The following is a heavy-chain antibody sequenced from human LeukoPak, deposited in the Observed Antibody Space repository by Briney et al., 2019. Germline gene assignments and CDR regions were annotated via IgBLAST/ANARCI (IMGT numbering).Heavy chain of an antibody. J-gene: IGHJ4*02. V-gene: IGHV4-59*01. CDR1: GDSISTYY. Sequence: SETLSLTCTVSGDSISTYYWSWIRQPPGKGLEWIGYIYYSGTTNYNPSLKSRVTISVDTSKNQFSLKLSSVTAADTAVYYCARAPRDTIFGVVTAFDYWGQGTLVTVSS. CDR2: IYYSGTT. CDR3: ARAPRDTIFGVVTAFDY. D-gene: IGHD3-3*01.